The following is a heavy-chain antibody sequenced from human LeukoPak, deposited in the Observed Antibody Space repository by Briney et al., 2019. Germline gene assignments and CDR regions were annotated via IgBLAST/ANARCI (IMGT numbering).Heavy chain of an antibody. V-gene: IGHV3-30*18. Sequence: GGSLRLSCAASGFTFSSYSIHWVRQAPGKGLEWVAVISYDGSNKYYADSVKGRFTISRDNSKNTLYLEMNSLRAEDTAVYYCAELGITMIGGVWGKGTTVTISS. CDR2: ISYDGSNK. J-gene: IGHJ6*04. D-gene: IGHD3-10*02. CDR1: GFTFSSYS. CDR3: AELGITMIGGV.